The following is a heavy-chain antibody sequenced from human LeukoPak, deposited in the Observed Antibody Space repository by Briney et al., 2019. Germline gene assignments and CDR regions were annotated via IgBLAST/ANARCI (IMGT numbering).Heavy chain of an antibody. J-gene: IGHJ6*02. V-gene: IGHV4-39*07. CDR1: GGSISSSSYY. D-gene: IGHD6-19*01. CDR3: ARDNGLLDSSGWSNYYGMDV. CDR2: IYYSGST. Sequence: PSETLSLTCTVSGGSISSSSYYWGWIRQPPGKGLEWIGSIYYSGSTYYNPSLKSRVTISVDTSKNQFSLKLSSVTAADTAVYYCARDNGLLDSSGWSNYYGMDVWGQGTTVTVSS.